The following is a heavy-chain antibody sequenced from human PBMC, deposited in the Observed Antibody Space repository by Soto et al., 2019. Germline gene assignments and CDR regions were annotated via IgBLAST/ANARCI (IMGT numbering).Heavy chain of an antibody. Sequence: EVQLVESGGGLIQPGGSLRLSCAASGFNFRSYDMHWVRQSTGKGLEWVSGIGISGDTFYLGSVKGRFTISRENVKNSLNLQMNDLRVGDTAVYYCVRFSGVTLPHYYGMDVWGQGTTVTVSS. D-gene: IGHD3-10*01. CDR2: IGISGDT. CDR3: VRFSGVTLPHYYGMDV. J-gene: IGHJ6*02. CDR1: GFNFRSYD. V-gene: IGHV3-13*01.